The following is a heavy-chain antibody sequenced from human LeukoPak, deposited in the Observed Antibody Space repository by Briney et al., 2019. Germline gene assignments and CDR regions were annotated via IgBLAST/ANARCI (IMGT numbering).Heavy chain of an antibody. CDR2: ISYDGSNK. CDR1: GFTFSNYG. Sequence: PGGSLRLSCAASGFTFSNYGMHWVRQAPGKGLEWLAVISYDGSNKYYTDSVKGRFTISRDNSKNTLYLQMNSLRAEDTAVYYCAKDRTAGYDGLVDYWGQGTLVTVSS. J-gene: IGHJ4*02. D-gene: IGHD5-12*01. V-gene: IGHV3-30*18. CDR3: AKDRTAGYDGLVDY.